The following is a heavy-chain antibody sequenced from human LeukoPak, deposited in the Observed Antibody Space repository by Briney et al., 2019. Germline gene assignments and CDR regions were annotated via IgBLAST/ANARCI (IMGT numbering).Heavy chain of an antibody. Sequence: SETLSLTCTVSGGSISSYYWSWIRQPAGKGLEWIGRIYTSGSTNYNPSLKSRVTMSVDTSKNQISLKVSSVTAADTAVYCCARVNYSRSYDYWYFDLWGRGTLVTVSS. D-gene: IGHD6-13*01. CDR3: ARVNYSRSYDYWYFDL. J-gene: IGHJ2*01. CDR2: IYTSGST. CDR1: GGSISSYY. V-gene: IGHV4-4*07.